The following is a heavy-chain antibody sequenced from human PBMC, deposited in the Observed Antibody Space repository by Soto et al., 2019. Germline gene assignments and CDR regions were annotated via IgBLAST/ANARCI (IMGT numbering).Heavy chain of an antibody. CDR3: ARAPTMIREITFYYHGMDV. J-gene: IGHJ6*02. D-gene: IGHD3-16*01. V-gene: IGHV4-34*02. Sequence: QVHLQQWGAGLLKPSETLSLTCGVNGGSFTAYTWSWIRQPPGERLEWIGEVNHSGIPAYNPSLKSRVTISLGPSENQFSLRLQSVTAADTAMYYCARAPTMIREITFYYHGMDVWGQGTTVTVSS. CDR1: GGSFTAYT. CDR2: VNHSGIP.